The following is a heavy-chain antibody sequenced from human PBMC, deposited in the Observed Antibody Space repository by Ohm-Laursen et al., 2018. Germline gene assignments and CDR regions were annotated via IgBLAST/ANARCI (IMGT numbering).Heavy chain of an antibody. J-gene: IGHJ3*01. CDR2: IYYSGST. CDR3: ARAFWNGYNDAFDV. D-gene: IGHD3-3*01. CDR1: GGSISSSSYC. V-gene: IGHV4-39*01. Sequence: GTLSLTCSVSGGSISSSSYCWGWIRQPPGKGLEWIGNIYYSGSTYYNPSLRSRLTVSVDTSKNQFSRKLSSVTATDTAVYYCARAFWNGYNDAFDVWGQGTMVTVSS.